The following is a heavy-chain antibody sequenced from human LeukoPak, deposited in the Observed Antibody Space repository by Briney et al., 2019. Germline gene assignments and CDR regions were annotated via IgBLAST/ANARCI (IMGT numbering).Heavy chain of an antibody. J-gene: IGHJ4*02. CDR2: ISGSGGSS. D-gene: IGHD3-10*01. V-gene: IGHV3-23*01. Sequence: GGSLRLSCAASGFSFSSYAMNWVRQAPGKGLEWVSAISGSGGSSYYADSVKGRFTISRDNSKNTPFLQINSLRAEDTAVYYRAKAPLWATFDYWGQGTLVTVSS. CDR3: AKAPLWATFDY. CDR1: GFSFSSYA.